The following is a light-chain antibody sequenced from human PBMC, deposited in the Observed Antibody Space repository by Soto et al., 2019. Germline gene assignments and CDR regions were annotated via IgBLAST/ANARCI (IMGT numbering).Light chain of an antibody. Sequence: QSALTQPPSASGSPGQSVTISCTGTSSDVGGYNYVSWYQQHPGKAPQLMIYEVSKRPSGVPDRFSGSKSGNTASLTVSGRQAEDEADYYCSSYAGSNNLVVGGGTKLTVL. J-gene: IGLJ2*01. CDR1: SSDVGGYNY. V-gene: IGLV2-8*01. CDR2: EVS. CDR3: SSYAGSNNLV.